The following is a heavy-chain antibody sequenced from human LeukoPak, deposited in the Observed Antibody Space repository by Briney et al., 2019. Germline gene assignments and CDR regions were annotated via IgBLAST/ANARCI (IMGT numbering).Heavy chain of an antibody. CDR2: IKQDGTER. CDR1: GFTLSTYW. J-gene: IGHJ5*02. CDR3: ARAAHYSASGSFFDP. D-gene: IGHD3-10*01. Sequence: GGSLRLSCEASGFTLSTYWMSWVRQAPGMGLEWVANIKQDGTERKYVGSVKGRFTISRDNARNSLYLQMNSVRAEDTAVYYCARAAHYSASGSFFDPWGQGTLVTVSS. V-gene: IGHV3-7*01.